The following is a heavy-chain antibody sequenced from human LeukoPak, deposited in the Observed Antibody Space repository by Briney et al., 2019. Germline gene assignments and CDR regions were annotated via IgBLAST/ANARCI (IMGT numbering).Heavy chain of an antibody. J-gene: IGHJ4*02. D-gene: IGHD3-16*02. V-gene: IGHV3-74*01. CDR3: AKELFVTGVISWYFDF. Sequence: GGSLRLSCAASGFTFSSYWMHWVRQAPGKGLVWVSRINTDGSSTGYADSVKGRFTISRDNAKNTLYLQMNSLRAEDTAVYYCAKELFVTGVISWYFDFWGQGTLVTVSS. CDR1: GFTFSSYW. CDR2: INTDGSST.